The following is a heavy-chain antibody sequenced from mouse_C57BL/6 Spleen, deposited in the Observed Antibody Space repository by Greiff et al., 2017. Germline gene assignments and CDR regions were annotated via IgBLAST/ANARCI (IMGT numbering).Heavy chain of an antibody. J-gene: IGHJ3*01. CDR2: ISSGGDYI. V-gene: IGHV5-9-1*02. CDR3: TRDPPFAY. CDR1: GFTFSSYA. Sequence: VKLMESGEGLVKPGGSLKLSCAASGFTFSSYAMSWVRQTPEKRLEWVAYISSGGDYIYYADPVKGRFTISRDNARNTLYLQMSSLKSEDTAMYYCTRDPPFAYWGQGTLVTVSA.